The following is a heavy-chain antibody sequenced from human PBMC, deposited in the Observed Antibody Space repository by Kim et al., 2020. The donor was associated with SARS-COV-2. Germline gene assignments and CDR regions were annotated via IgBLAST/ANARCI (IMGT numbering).Heavy chain of an antibody. J-gene: IGHJ4*02. Sequence: ASVKVSCKASGYTFTSYGISWLRQAPGQGLEWMGWISVYNANTNYAQNLQARLTMTTDTSTSTAYMELRSLTSDDTAVYYCARDPAYDSSVYAAHYWGQGTLVTVSS. V-gene: IGHV1-18*01. CDR3: ARDPAYDSSVYAAHY. CDR1: GYTFTSYG. CDR2: ISVYNANT. D-gene: IGHD3-22*01.